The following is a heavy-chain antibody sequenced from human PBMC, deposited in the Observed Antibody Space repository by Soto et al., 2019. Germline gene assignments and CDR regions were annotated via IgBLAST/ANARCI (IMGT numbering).Heavy chain of an antibody. V-gene: IGHV4-59*08. D-gene: IGHD2-2*01. J-gene: IGHJ4*02. CDR2: IYYSGST. Sequence: PSETLSLTCTVSGGSISTYYWTWIRQSPGKGPEWIGYIYYSGSTNYNPSLKSRVTISVDTSKNQFSLKLSSVTAADTAVYYCARTYCSSTSCVFDYWGQGTLVTVSS. CDR3: ARTYCSSTSCVFDY. CDR1: GGSISTYY.